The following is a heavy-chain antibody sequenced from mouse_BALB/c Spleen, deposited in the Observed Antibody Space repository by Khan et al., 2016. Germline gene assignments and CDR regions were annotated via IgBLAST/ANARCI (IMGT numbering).Heavy chain of an antibody. J-gene: IGHJ3*01. Sequence: VQLQQPGAELVRPGVSVKLSCKASDYTFTSHWMHWIKQRPEQGLERIGEIDPSNGDTNYNEKFKRKATLTVDKSSSSAYMQLSSLTSEDSAVCFCARYDYDGAYFSDWGQGTLVTVS. D-gene: IGHD2-4*01. CDR2: IDPSNGDT. CDR3: ARYDYDGAYFSD. CDR1: DYTFTSHW. V-gene: IGHV1-53*01.